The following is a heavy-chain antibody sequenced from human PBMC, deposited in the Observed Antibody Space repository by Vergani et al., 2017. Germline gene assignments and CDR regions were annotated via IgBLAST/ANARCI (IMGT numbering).Heavy chain of an antibody. V-gene: IGHV3-72*01. Sequence: EVQLVESGGGLVQPGGSLRLSCAASGFTLSDHVMDWVRQGPGKGLEWVGRSRNKARSYTTEYSASVKGRFTISRDDSRNSLYLQMNSLRAEDTALYYCAGLQNPILLWFGELSYWGQGTLVTVSS. CDR2: SRNKARSYTT. D-gene: IGHD3-10*01. J-gene: IGHJ4*02. CDR3: AGLQNPILLWFGELSY. CDR1: GFTLSDHV.